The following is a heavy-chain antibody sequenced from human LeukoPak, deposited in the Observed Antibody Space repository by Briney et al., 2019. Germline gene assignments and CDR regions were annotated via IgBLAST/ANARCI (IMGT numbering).Heavy chain of an antibody. D-gene: IGHD6-13*01. Sequence: GGSLRLSCAASGFTLSNYNMNWVRQAPGKGLEWVSSITSSSTYIYYADSVKGRFTISRDKSKNTLYLQMNSLRAEDTAVYYCAKTHSWYYFDYWGQGTLVTVSS. J-gene: IGHJ4*02. V-gene: IGHV3-21*04. CDR2: ITSSSTYI. CDR1: GFTLSNYN. CDR3: AKTHSWYYFDY.